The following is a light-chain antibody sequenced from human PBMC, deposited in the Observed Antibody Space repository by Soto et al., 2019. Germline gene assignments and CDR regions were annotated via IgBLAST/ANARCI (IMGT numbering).Light chain of an antibody. J-gene: IGKJ3*01. CDR3: QQRHNLPHT. CDR1: QDVRKY. CDR2: DAS. Sequence: DIQMTQSPSSLSASVGDRVTITCQASQDVRKYLSWYQQKARKAPKLLIYDASNLETGVPSRFSGGGSGTDFTFTISSLQPEDIATYYCQQRHNLPHTFGPGTKVDIK. V-gene: IGKV1-33*01.